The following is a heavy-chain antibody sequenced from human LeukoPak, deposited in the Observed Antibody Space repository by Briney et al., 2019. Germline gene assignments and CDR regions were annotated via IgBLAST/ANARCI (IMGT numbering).Heavy chain of an antibody. J-gene: IGHJ2*01. CDR1: GFTFSSYA. V-gene: IGHV3-23*01. Sequence: LTGGSLRLSCAASGFTFSSYAMSWVRQAPGKGLEWVSAISGSGGSTYYADSVKGRFTISRDNSKNTLYLQMNSLRAEDTAVYYCAKGGYSRKVVIHPWYFDLWGRGTLVTVSS. CDR2: ISGSGGST. D-gene: IGHD2-15*01. CDR3: AKGGYSRKVVIHPWYFDL.